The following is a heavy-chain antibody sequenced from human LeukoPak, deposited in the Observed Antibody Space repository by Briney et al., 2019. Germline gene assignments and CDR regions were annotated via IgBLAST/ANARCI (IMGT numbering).Heavy chain of an antibody. CDR1: RFTFNTYS. J-gene: IGHJ4*02. Sequence: PWVSLRFSCTASRFTFNTYSMNWLPQAPGKELEGVSSISSSSHIYYADSVKGRFTISRDNAKNSLYLQMNSLRVEDTAVYYCVRSGRERYFDWLLDWGQGTLITVSS. CDR3: VRSGRERYFDWLLD. CDR2: ISSSSHI. D-gene: IGHD3-9*01. V-gene: IGHV3-21*01.